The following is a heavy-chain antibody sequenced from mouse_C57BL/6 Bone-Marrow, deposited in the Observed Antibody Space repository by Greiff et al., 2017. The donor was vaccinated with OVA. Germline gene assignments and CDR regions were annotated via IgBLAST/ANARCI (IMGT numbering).Heavy chain of an antibody. Sequence: EVMLVESGGGLVQSGRSLRLPCATSGFTFSDFYMEWVRQAPGKGLEWIAASRNKANDYTTEYSASVKGRFIVSRDTSQSILYLQMNALRAEDTAIYYCARDNGNYGYFDVWGTGTTVTVSS. CDR2: SRNKANDYTT. CDR3: ARDNGNYGYFDV. D-gene: IGHD2-1*01. CDR1: GFTFSDFY. V-gene: IGHV7-1*01. J-gene: IGHJ1*03.